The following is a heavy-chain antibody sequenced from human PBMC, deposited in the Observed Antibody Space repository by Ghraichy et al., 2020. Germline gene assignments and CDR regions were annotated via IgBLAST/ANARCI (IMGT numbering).Heavy chain of an antibody. CDR1: GGSFSGYY. J-gene: IGHJ4*02. CDR3: ARGGIAVAGRDFDY. Sequence: SQTLSLTCAVYGGSFSGYYWSWIRQPPGKGLEWIGEINHSGSTNYNPSLKSRVTISVDTSKNQFSLKLSSVTAADTAVYYCARGGIAVAGRDFDYWGQGTLVTVSS. CDR2: INHSGST. D-gene: IGHD6-19*01. V-gene: IGHV4-34*01.